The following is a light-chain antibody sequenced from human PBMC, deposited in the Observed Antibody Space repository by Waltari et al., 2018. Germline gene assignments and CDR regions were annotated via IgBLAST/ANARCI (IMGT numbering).Light chain of an antibody. CDR1: QSPGHSDGNTC. CDR2: KVS. CDR3: MQGSHWPRT. Sequence: VVMTQSPLTLPVTLGQPAAISCRSSQSPGHSDGNTCLNWFQHRPGQSPRRLIYKVSRRDSGVPDRFSGSGSGTDFTLKISRVEAEDVGVYYCMQGSHWPRTFGQGTNLEI. J-gene: IGKJ2*01. V-gene: IGKV2-30*02.